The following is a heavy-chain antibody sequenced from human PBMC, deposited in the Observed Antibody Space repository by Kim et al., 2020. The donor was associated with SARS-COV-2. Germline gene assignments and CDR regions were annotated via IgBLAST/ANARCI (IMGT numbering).Heavy chain of an antibody. D-gene: IGHD3-22*01. CDR3: ARDRRGWLQYAVNWYFDL. Sequence: SETLSLTCTVSGGSIRSYYWSWIRQPPGKGLEWIGYIYYSGSTNYNPSLKSRVTISVDTSKNQFSLKLSSVTAADTAVYYCARDRRGWLQYAVNWYFDL. CDR2: IYYSGST. CDR1: GGSIRSYY. J-gene: IGHJ2*01. V-gene: IGHV4-59*01.